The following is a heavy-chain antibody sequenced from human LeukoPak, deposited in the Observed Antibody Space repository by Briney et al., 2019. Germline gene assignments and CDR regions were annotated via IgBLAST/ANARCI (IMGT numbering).Heavy chain of an antibody. V-gene: IGHV5-51*01. CDR1: GYNFSNYG. Sequence: KPGESLKISCKGSGYNFSNYGIGWVRQMPGKGLEWMGLIDPVDSHAIYSPSFQGPVTISADKSISAAYLQWSSLKASDTAMYYCARHGVGAGLAAAYIWGQGTLLTVSS. CDR2: IDPVDSHA. CDR3: ARHGVGAGLAAAYI. J-gene: IGHJ4*02. D-gene: IGHD6-13*01.